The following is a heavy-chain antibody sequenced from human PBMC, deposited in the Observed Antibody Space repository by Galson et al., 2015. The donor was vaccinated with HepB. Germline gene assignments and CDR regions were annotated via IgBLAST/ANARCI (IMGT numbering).Heavy chain of an antibody. CDR2: INANTGNP. D-gene: IGHD4-17*01. Sequence: SVKVSCKASGYTFTSYAMNRVRQAPGQGLEWMGWINANTGNPTYAQGFTGRFVFSLDTSVNTAYLQISSLKAEDTAVYYCAREFFGVTTADRDYWGQGTLVTVSS. CDR1: GYTFTSYA. J-gene: IGHJ4*02. CDR3: AREFFGVTTADRDY. V-gene: IGHV7-4-1*02.